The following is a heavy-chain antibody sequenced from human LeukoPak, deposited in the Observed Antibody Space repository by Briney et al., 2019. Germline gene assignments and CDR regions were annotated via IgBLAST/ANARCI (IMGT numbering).Heavy chain of an antibody. V-gene: IGHV3-7*03. CDR2: IKQDGSEK. CDR1: AFIFSGHW. CDR3: ARKGSRRPSPEGV. Sequence: GGSLRLSCEGSAFIFSGHWMNWVRQAPGKGLEWVADIKQDGSEKYYVDSVKGRFTISRDNAKNSLSLQMGSLRAEDTAVYFCARKGSRRPSPEGVWGQGTLVTVSS. D-gene: IGHD1-14*01. J-gene: IGHJ4*02.